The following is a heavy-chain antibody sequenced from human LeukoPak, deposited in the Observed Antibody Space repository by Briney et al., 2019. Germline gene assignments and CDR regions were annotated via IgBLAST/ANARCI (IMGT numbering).Heavy chain of an antibody. CDR2: TSRDGSAE. Sequence: GGSLRLSCLASGFTFSNTWMNWVRQAPGKGLEWVAMTSRDGSAEYYGDSVKGRFTISRDNSKNTLYLQMNSLRPEDTAVYHCAKDLYGSGWYNYFDPWGQGALVTVSS. CDR1: GFTFSNTW. V-gene: IGHV3-30*18. D-gene: IGHD6-19*01. CDR3: AKDLYGSGWYNYFDP. J-gene: IGHJ5*02.